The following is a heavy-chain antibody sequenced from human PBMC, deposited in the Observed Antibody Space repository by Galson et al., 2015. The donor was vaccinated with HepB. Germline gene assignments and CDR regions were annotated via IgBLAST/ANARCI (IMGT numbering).Heavy chain of an antibody. CDR3: ARDQRDSSGWRIYYYYGMDV. J-gene: IGHJ6*02. V-gene: IGHV3-48*03. D-gene: IGHD6-19*01. CDR2: ISSSGSTI. CDR1: GFTFSSYE. Sequence: SLRLSCAASGFTFSSYEMNWVRQAPGKGLEWVSYISSSGSTIYYADSVKGRFTISRDNAKNSLYLQMNSLRAEDTAVYYCARDQRDSSGWRIYYYYGMDVWGQGTTVTVSS.